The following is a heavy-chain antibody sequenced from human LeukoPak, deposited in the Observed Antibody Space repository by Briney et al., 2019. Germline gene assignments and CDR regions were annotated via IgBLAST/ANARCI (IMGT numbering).Heavy chain of an antibody. V-gene: IGHV3-23*01. CDR1: GFTFSSYA. CDR2: ISGSGAGT. Sequence: GGSLRLSCAASGFTFSSYAMSWVRQAPGKGLEWVSAISGSGAGTYYADSVKGRFTISRDNSKNTLYLQMNSLRAEDTALYYCARARGSYPWYFDYWGQGTLVTVSS. J-gene: IGHJ4*02. D-gene: IGHD2-15*01. CDR3: ARARGSYPWYFDY.